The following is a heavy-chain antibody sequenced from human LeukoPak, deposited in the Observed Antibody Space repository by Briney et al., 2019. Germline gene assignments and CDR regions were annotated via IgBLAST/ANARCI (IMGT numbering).Heavy chain of an antibody. Sequence: SETLSLTCTVSGGSISSYYWSWLRQPPGKGLEWIGYIYYSGSTNYNPSLKSRVTISVDTSKNQFSLKLSSVTAADTAVYYCAGSGSYYPYYYYYGMDVWGQGTTVTVSS. J-gene: IGHJ6*02. D-gene: IGHD3-10*01. CDR2: IYYSGST. CDR3: AGSGSYYPYYYYYGMDV. V-gene: IGHV4-59*01. CDR1: GGSISSYY.